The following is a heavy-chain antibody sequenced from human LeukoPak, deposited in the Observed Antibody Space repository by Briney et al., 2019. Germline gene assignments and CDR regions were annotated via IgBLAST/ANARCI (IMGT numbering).Heavy chain of an antibody. Sequence: ASVKVSCKASGYTFTGYYMHWVRQAPGQGLEWMGWINPNSGGTNYAQKFQGRVTMTRDTSISTAYMELSRLRSDDTAVYYCAREVLLGYCSGGSCYSRWFDPWGQETLVTVSS. J-gene: IGHJ5*02. D-gene: IGHD2-15*01. CDR2: INPNSGGT. V-gene: IGHV1-2*02. CDR1: GYTFTGYY. CDR3: AREVLLGYCSGGSCYSRWFDP.